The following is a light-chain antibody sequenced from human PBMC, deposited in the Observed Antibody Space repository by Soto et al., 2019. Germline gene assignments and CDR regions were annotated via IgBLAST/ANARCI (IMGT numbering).Light chain of an antibody. Sequence: DIQMTQSPSPLSASAGYRVTITCQASQDISNHLNWYQQKAGKAPKLLINDASNLEAGVPARFSGSGAGTDFTLTISSLQPEDIATYYCQQYVNALTFGGGTKVDIK. V-gene: IGKV1-33*01. J-gene: IGKJ4*01. CDR3: QQYVNALT. CDR2: DAS. CDR1: QDISNH.